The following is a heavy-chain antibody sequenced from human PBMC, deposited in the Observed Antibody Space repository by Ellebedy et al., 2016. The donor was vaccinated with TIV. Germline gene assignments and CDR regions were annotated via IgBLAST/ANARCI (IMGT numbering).Heavy chain of an antibody. CDR3: ARGLGYHYEN. V-gene: IGHV4-39*07. Sequence: SETLSLXXTVSSDSISGSSYYWGWIRQPPGMGLEWIGSIHYSGNTHYNPSLKSRVTISVDTSKNQLSLKLSSVTAADTAVYYCARGLGYHYENWGQGSLVTVSS. J-gene: IGHJ4*02. CDR2: IHYSGNT. CDR1: SDSISGSSYY. D-gene: IGHD3-22*01.